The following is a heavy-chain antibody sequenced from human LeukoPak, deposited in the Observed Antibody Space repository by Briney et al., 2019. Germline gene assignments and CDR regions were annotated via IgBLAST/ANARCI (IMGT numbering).Heavy chain of an antibody. CDR2: ITGSGGST. D-gene: IGHD3-22*01. CDR1: GFTFSNYG. Sequence: QSGGTLRLSCAASGFTFSNYGLSWVRPAPGKGLEWVSGITGSGGSTYYADSVKGRFTISRDNSKKSLYLQMNSLRAGETAIYYCAMDERLFSFSKWGQETLVTVSS. J-gene: IGHJ4*02. CDR3: AMDERLFSFSK. V-gene: IGHV3-23*01.